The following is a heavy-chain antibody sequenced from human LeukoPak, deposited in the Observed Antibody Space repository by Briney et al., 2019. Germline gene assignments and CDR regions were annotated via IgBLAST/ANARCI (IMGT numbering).Heavy chain of an antibody. Sequence: GGSLRLSCAASGFTFSSYGMHWVRQAPGKGLEWVAVISYDGSNKYYADSVKGRFTISRDNSKNTLYLQMNSLRAEDTAVYYCAKAMAATDDLGYYYYGMDVWGQGTTVTVSS. CDR2: ISYDGSNK. J-gene: IGHJ6*02. CDR3: AKAMAATDDLGYYYYGMDV. CDR1: GFTFSSYG. D-gene: IGHD2-15*01. V-gene: IGHV3-30*18.